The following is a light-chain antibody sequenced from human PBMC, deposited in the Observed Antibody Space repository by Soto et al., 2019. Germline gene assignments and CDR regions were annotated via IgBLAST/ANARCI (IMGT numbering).Light chain of an antibody. V-gene: IGKV1D-12*01. CDR3: HQLKSFPIT. J-gene: IGKJ1*01. CDR2: AAS. Sequence: DIQMTQSPSSVSASVGDRVTITCRASQGINSWLAWYQQKPGRAPKLLIYAASILQSGVPSRFSGSGSGTLFTLTITSLQPEDFATYYCHQLKSFPITFGQGTKVDIK. CDR1: QGINSW.